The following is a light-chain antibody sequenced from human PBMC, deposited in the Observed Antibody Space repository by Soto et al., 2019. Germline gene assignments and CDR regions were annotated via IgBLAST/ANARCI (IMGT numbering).Light chain of an antibody. J-gene: IGKJ1*01. Sequence: EIVMTQSPATLPVSPGERATLSCRASQSVGNNLAWYQQKPGQAPRLLIYGASSRASGIPTRFSGSGSGTEFTLSISSLQPEDFAVYYCHQYNNWPRTFGQGTKV. CDR1: QSVGNN. V-gene: IGKV3-15*01. CDR2: GAS. CDR3: HQYNNWPRT.